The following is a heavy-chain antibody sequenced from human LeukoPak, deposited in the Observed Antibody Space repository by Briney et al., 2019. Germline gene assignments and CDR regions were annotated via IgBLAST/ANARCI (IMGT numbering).Heavy chain of an antibody. J-gene: IGHJ4*02. CDR3: ARDPRRYYFDY. V-gene: IGHV1-69*01. CDR2: IIPIFGTA. CDR1: GFTFSSYA. Sequence: GGSLRLSCAASGFTFSSYAISWVRQAPGQGLEWMGGIIPIFGTANYAQKFQGRVTITADESTSTAYMELSSLRSEDTAVYYCARDPRRYYFDYWGQGTLVTVSS.